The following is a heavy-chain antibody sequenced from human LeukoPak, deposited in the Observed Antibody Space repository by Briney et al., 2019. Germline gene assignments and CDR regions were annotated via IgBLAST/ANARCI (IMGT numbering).Heavy chain of an antibody. CDR2: TSHDEGNK. V-gene: IGHV3-30-3*01. Sequence: GGSLRLSCAASGLTFSNYAMHWVRQAPGKGLEWVAATSHDEGNKYYADSVKGRFTISRDNSRNTLYLEVNSLRTDDTAVYYCARGPGLAMGKGYFDYCGQGTLVTVSS. D-gene: IGHD5-18*01. J-gene: IGHJ4*02. CDR1: GLTFSNYA. CDR3: ARGPGLAMGKGYFDY.